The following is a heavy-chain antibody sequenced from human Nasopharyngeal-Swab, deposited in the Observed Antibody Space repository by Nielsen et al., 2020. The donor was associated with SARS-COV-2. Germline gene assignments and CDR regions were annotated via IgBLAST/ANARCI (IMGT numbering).Heavy chain of an antibody. J-gene: IGHJ3*02. Sequence: GGSLRLSCAASGFTFSSYELNWVRQAPGKGLEWVSYISSSGSTISYADSVKGRFTISRDNAKNSLYLQMNSLRAEDTAVYYCARPSGSYSGAFDIWGQGTMVTVSS. D-gene: IGHD1-26*01. V-gene: IGHV3-48*03. CDR1: GFTFSSYE. CDR3: ARPSGSYSGAFDI. CDR2: ISSSGSTI.